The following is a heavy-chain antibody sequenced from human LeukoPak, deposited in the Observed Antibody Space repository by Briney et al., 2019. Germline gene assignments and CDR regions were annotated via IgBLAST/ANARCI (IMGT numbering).Heavy chain of an antibody. Sequence: GGSLRLSCAASGFTFSTYNMNWVRQAPGKGLEWVAFMRSDGSDIFYAESLKGRFTISRDNAKSTLFLQMHSLRAEDTAVYYCARDDYYFASENWGQGALVTVSS. CDR3: ARDDYYFASEN. V-gene: IGHV3-30*02. D-gene: IGHD2/OR15-2a*01. CDR2: MRSDGSDI. CDR1: GFTFSTYN. J-gene: IGHJ4*02.